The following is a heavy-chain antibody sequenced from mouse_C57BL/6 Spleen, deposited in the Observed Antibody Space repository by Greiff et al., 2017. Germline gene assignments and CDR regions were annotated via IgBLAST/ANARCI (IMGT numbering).Heavy chain of an antibody. CDR1: GYTFTSYW. D-gene: IGHD2-4*01. CDR3: ARYYDEAWFAY. V-gene: IGHV1-69*01. J-gene: IGHJ3*01. Sequence: QVQLQQPGAELVMPGASVKLSCKASGYTFTSYWMHWVKQRPGQGLEWIGEIDPSDSYTNYNQKFKGKSTLTVDKSSSTAYMQLSSLTSEDSAVYYCARYYDEAWFAYWGQGTLVTVSA. CDR2: IDPSDSYT.